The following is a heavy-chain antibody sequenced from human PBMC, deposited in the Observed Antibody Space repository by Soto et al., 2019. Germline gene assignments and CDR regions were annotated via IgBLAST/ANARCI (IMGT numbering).Heavy chain of an antibody. CDR1: GYTFTSYA. CDR3: ARDVPGFTMVRGVINPYDY. CDR2: INAGNGNT. Sequence: ASVKVSCKASGYTFTSYAMHWVRQAPGQRLEWMGWINAGNGNTKYSQKFQGRVTITRDTSASTAYMELSSLRSEDTAVYYCARDVPGFTMVRGVINPYDYWGQGTLVTVSS. V-gene: IGHV1-3*01. J-gene: IGHJ4*02. D-gene: IGHD3-10*01.